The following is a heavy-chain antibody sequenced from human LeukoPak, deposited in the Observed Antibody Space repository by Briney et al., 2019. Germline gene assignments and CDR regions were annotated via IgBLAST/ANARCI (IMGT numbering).Heavy chain of an antibody. CDR1: GVSISSSNSY. Sequence: SETLSLTCTVSGVSISSSNSYWGWLRQPPGKGLEWIGSIYYSGNTYYNASLKSQVSISIDTSKNQFSLKLTSVTAADTAVYYCARQTGSGLFILPGGQGTLVTVSS. V-gene: IGHV4-39*01. CDR2: IYYSGNT. D-gene: IGHD3/OR15-3a*01. CDR3: ARQTGSGLFILP. J-gene: IGHJ4*02.